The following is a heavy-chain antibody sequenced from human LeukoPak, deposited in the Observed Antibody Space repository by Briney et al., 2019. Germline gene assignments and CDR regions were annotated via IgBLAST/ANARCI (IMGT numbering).Heavy chain of an antibody. Sequence: SETLSLTCTVSGYSISSGYYWGWIRQPPGKGLECIGNIYPTGSTYSNPSLKSRLTLSVDTSKNQFSLRLNSVTAADTAVYYCARDSDGSGYFDLWGRGTLVTVSS. CDR3: ARDSDGSGYFDL. J-gene: IGHJ2*01. CDR1: GYSISSGYY. V-gene: IGHV4-38-2*02. D-gene: IGHD5-24*01. CDR2: IYPTGST.